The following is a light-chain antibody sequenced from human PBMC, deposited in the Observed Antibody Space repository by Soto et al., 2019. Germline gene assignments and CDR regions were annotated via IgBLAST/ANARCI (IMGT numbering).Light chain of an antibody. V-gene: IGLV2-23*03. CDR3: SSYAGSSTFVV. Sequence: QSALTQPASVSGSPGQSITISCTGTSSDVGSYNLVSWYQQHPGKAPKLMIYEGSKRPSGVSNRFSGSKSGNTASLTISGLQAEDEADYYCSSYAGSSTFVVFGGGTTLTVL. J-gene: IGLJ2*01. CDR2: EGS. CDR1: SSDVGSYNL.